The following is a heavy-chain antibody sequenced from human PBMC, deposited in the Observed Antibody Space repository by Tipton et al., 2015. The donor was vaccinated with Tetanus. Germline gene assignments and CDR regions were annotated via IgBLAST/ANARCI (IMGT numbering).Heavy chain of an antibody. D-gene: IGHD2-2*01. V-gene: IGHV1-8*02. CDR3: ASGSSIRHGLDV. CDR2: LNPNSGSA. Sequence: QSGPEVKKPGASVKVSCKASGYTFTSYGLNWVRKAAGRGFEWMGWLNPNSGSAAYAPRFKGRVTITTNTSITTAFMEVASLTYEAAAVYYCASGSSIRHGLDVWCPGTSVTVSS. CDR1: GYTFTSYG. J-gene: IGHJ6*02.